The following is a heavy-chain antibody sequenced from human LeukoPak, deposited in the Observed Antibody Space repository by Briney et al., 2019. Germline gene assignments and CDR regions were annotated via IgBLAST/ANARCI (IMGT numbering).Heavy chain of an antibody. V-gene: IGHV4-38-2*02. Sequence: SETLSLTCTVSGFSITSDYYGGWIRQPPGKGLEWIGTIYHSGNTYYNPSLLGRVTISVDTSKNQFSLKLSSVTAADTAVYYCARGGPPFSFDYWGQGTLVTVSS. J-gene: IGHJ4*02. CDR3: ARGGPPFSFDY. D-gene: IGHD3-16*01. CDR2: IYHSGNT. CDR1: GFSITSDYY.